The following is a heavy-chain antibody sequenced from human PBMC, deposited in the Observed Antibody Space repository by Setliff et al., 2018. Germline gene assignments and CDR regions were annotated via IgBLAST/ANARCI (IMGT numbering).Heavy chain of an antibody. J-gene: IGHJ4*02. CDR1: GFTFDDYG. CDR3: AKPQVELRWGFES. CDR2: INWNGGST. Sequence: GGSLRLSCAASGFTFDDYGMSWVRQAPGKGLEWVSGINWNGGSTGYADSVKGQFTIFRDGSKNTLYLQMTSLRAEDTAVYYCAKPQVELRWGFESWGKGTLVTSPQ. D-gene: IGHD1-26*01. V-gene: IGHV3-20*04.